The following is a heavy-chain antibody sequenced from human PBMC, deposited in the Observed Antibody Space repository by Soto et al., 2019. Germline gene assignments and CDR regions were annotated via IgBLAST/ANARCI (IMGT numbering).Heavy chain of an antibody. CDR2: ISSSGSTI. D-gene: IGHD1-7*01. Sequence: PVGSLRLSCAASGFTFSSYEMNWVRQAPGNGLEWVSYISSSGSTIYYADSVKGRFTISRDNAKNSLYLQMNSLRAEDTAVYYCAREGNYVIYYYYGMDVWGQGTTVTVSS. CDR3: AREGNYVIYYYYGMDV. J-gene: IGHJ6*02. CDR1: GFTFSSYE. V-gene: IGHV3-48*03.